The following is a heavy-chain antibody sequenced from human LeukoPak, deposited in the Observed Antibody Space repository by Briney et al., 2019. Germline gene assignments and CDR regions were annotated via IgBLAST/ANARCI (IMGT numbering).Heavy chain of an antibody. CDR3: ARGRSNYYDSSGFFDS. V-gene: IGHV4-59*01. CDR2: LHYSGST. CDR1: GDSINNYY. Sequence: PSETLSLTCTVSGDSINNYYWSWIRQLPGKGLEWIAFLHYSGSTNYNPSLGSRITVSMDTSKDQFTLKVNSVTAADTAVYYCARGRSNYYDSSGFFDSWGQGNLVTVSS. D-gene: IGHD3-22*01. J-gene: IGHJ4*02.